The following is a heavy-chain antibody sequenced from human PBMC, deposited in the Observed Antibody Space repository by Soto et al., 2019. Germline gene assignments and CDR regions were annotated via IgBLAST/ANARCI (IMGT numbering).Heavy chain of an antibody. CDR1: GFSLSTSGVG. D-gene: IGHD3-22*01. CDR2: IYWDDDK. Sequence: SGPTLVNPTQTLTLTCTFSGFSLSTSGVGVGWIRQPPGKALEWLALIYWDDDKRYSPSLKSRLTITKDTSKNQVVLTMTNMDPVDTATYYCAHRRGYYYDSSGYVDQYFDYWGQGTLVTVSS. CDR3: AHRRGYYYDSSGYVDQYFDY. J-gene: IGHJ4*02. V-gene: IGHV2-5*02.